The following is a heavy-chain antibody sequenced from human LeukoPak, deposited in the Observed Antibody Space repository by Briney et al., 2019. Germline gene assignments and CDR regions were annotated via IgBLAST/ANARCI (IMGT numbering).Heavy chain of an antibody. Sequence: GGSLRLSCAASGFTFSSIAMHWVRQAPGRGLEWISYINGSSSDTKYADSVKGRFTISRDNAKNSVYLLMNSLRAEDTAVYYCARRGTTYCTVDSCHPNWFDPWGQGTLVTVSS. D-gene: IGHD2-15*01. CDR3: ARRGTTYCTVDSCHPNWFDP. CDR1: GFTFSSIA. V-gene: IGHV3-21*05. CDR2: INGSSSDT. J-gene: IGHJ5*02.